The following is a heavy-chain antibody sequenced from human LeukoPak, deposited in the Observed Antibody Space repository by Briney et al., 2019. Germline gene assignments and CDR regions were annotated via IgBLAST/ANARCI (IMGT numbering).Heavy chain of an antibody. J-gene: IGHJ3*02. CDR3: ATDPPWTNDAFDI. CDR1: GFSFSNYW. D-gene: IGHD1-1*01. Sequence: GGSLRLSCAASGFSFSNYWMTWVRQAPGKGLEWVANIKQDGSTKYYVDSVKGRFTISRDNAKNSLYLQMNSLRAEDTALYFCATDPPWTNDAFDIWGQGTMVTVFS. V-gene: IGHV3-7*01. CDR2: IKQDGSTK.